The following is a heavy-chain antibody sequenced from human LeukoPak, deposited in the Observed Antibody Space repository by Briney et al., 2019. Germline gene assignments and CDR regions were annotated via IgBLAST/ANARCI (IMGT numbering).Heavy chain of an antibody. CDR2: ISYDGSNK. CDR3: ARATLYYYDSSGLNPLDY. J-gene: IGHJ4*02. D-gene: IGHD3-22*01. Sequence: GGSLRLSCAASGFTFSSYGMHWVRQAPGKGLEWVAVISYDGSNKYNADSVKGRFTISRDNSKNTLYLQMSSLRAEDTAVYYCARATLYYYDSSGLNPLDYWGQGTLVTVSS. V-gene: IGHV3-30*03. CDR1: GFTFSSYG.